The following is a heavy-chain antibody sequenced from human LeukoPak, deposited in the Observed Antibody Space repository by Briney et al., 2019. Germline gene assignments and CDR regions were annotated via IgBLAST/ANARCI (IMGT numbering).Heavy chain of an antibody. Sequence: GASVKVSCKASGYTFTSYAIHWVRQAPGQGLEWMGWINTNTGNPTYAQGFTGRFVFSLDTSVSTAYLQISSLKAEDTAVYYCARGSLPQWLNWYFDLWGRGTLVTVSS. CDR1: GYTFTSYA. D-gene: IGHD6-19*01. CDR3: ARGSLPQWLNWYFDL. J-gene: IGHJ2*01. CDR2: INTNTGNP. V-gene: IGHV7-4-1*02.